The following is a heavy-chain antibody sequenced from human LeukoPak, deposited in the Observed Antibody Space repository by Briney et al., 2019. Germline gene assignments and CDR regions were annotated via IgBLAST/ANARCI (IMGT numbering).Heavy chain of an antibody. CDR3: AREPMVRDFNWFDP. Sequence: AASVKVSCKASGYTFTAYYIHWVRQAPGQGLEWMGRINPNTGGTNYAQKFQGRVTRTRDTSISTAYMELSRLTSDDTAVYYCAREPMVRDFNWFDPWGQGTLVTVSS. CDR1: GYTFTAYY. D-gene: IGHD3-10*01. CDR2: INPNTGGT. J-gene: IGHJ5*02. V-gene: IGHV1-2*06.